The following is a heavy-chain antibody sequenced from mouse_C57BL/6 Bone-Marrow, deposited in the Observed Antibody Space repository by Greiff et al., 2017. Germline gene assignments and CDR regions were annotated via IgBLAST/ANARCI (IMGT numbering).Heavy chain of an antibody. V-gene: IGHV1-15*01. CDR1: GYTFTDYE. D-gene: IGHD6-5*01. J-gene: IGHJ1*03. CDR3: TTCLNWYFAV. Sequence: VQLQQSGAELVRPGASVTLSCKASGYTFTDYEMHWVKQTPVHGLEWIGAIDPETGGTAYNQKFKGKAILTADKSSSTAYMELRSLTSEDSAVYYCTTCLNWYFAVWGTGTTVTVSS. CDR2: IDPETGGT.